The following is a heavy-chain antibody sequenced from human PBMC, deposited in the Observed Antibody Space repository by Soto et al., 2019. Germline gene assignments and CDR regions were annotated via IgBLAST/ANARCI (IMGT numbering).Heavy chain of an antibody. CDR2: ISYNGKYE. J-gene: IGHJ4*02. CDR1: GFTFSTYT. V-gene: IGHV3-30*04. D-gene: IGHD2-15*01. CDR3: ATTPGGAAY. Sequence: QVHLVESGGGVVQPGRSLRLSCAASGFTFSTYTMHWVRQAPGKGLEWVADISYNGKYEYYADSVKGRFTISRDNSKRTLYLQWNSLTPEDTAVYYCATTPGGAAYWGQGTLVTVSS.